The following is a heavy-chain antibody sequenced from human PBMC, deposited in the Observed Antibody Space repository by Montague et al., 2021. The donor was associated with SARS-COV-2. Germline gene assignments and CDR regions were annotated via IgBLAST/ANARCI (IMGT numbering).Heavy chain of an antibody. CDR2: IEDSGDTT. V-gene: IGHV3-23*01. CDR3: AKDIYGDSGGYYAPSFDS. Sequence: SLRLSCAASGFIFNNYAMAWVRQSPGRGLEWVSIIEDSGDTTFYADSVRGRFTTSRDNSKNTLYLQMDILGAEDTALYYCAKDIYGDSGGYYAPSFDSWGQGTLVTVSS. D-gene: IGHD3-3*01. J-gene: IGHJ4*02. CDR1: GFIFNNYA.